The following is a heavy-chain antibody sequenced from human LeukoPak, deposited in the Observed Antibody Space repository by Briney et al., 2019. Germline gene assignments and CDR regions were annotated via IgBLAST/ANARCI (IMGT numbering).Heavy chain of an antibody. V-gene: IGHV3-48*03. CDR3: ARDYYDSSGYYYLDY. CDR1: GFTFSSYE. CDR2: ISSSGSTI. Sequence: GGSLRLSCAASGFTFSSYEMNWVRQAPGKGLEWVSYISSSGSTIYYADSVKGRFTISRDNAKNSLYLQMNSLRAEDTAVYYCARDYYDSSGYYYLDYWGQGTLVTVSS. D-gene: IGHD3-22*01. J-gene: IGHJ4*02.